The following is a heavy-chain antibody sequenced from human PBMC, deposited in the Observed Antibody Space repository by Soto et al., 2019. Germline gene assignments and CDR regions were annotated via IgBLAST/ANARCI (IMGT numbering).Heavy chain of an antibody. CDR2: ISSSSSYI. D-gene: IGHD6-13*01. CDR1: GFTFSSYS. V-gene: IGHV3-21*01. CDR3: ARKSGVAAAPNFDY. J-gene: IGHJ4*02. Sequence: EVQLVESGGGLVKPGGSLRLSCAASGFTFSSYSMNWVRQAPGKGLEWVSSISSSSSYIYYADSVKGRFTISRDNAKNSLNLQMNSLRAEDTAVYYCARKSGVAAAPNFDYWGQGTLVTVSS.